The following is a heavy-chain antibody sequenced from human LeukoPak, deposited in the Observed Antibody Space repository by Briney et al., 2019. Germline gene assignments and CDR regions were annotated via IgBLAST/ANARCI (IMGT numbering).Heavy chain of an antibody. J-gene: IGHJ4*01. Sequence: PSETLSLTCVVSGYSISNKYFWGWIRQSPGKGLEWIGTVSRSGTTYYNPSLKSRVIISIDTSKNQFSLKLISMTAADTAVYYCTRLVPAWEGGGSNYWGRGTLVTVSS. V-gene: IGHV4-38-2*01. CDR2: VSRSGTT. CDR1: GYSISNKYF. D-gene: IGHD1-26*01. CDR3: TRLVPAWEGGGSNY.